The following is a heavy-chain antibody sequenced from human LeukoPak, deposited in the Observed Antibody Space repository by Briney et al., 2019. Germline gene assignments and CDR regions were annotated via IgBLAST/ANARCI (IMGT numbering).Heavy chain of an antibody. CDR1: GFTFSSYG. V-gene: IGHV3-30*02. D-gene: IGHD3-3*01. J-gene: IGHJ4*02. Sequence: GGSLRLSCAASGFTFSSYGMHWVRQAPGKGLEWVAFIRYDGSNKYYADSVKGRSTISRDNSKNTLYLQMNSLRAEDTAVYYCAKDSYDFWSGTPGYWGQGTLVTVSS. CDR3: AKDSYDFWSGTPGY. CDR2: IRYDGSNK.